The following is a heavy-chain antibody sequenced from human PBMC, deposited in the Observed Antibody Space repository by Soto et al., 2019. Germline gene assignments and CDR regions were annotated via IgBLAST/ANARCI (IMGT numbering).Heavy chain of an antibody. J-gene: IGHJ4*02. CDR2: IIPIFGTA. CDR1: GGTFSSYA. D-gene: IGHD3-22*01. Sequence: SVKVSCKASGGTFSSYAISWVRQAPGQGLEWMGGIIPIFGTANYAQKFQGRVTITADESTSTAYMELSSLRSEDTAVYYCARGTYYYDSSGYYPGYWGQGTLVTVSS. V-gene: IGHV1-69*13. CDR3: ARGTYYYDSSGYYPGY.